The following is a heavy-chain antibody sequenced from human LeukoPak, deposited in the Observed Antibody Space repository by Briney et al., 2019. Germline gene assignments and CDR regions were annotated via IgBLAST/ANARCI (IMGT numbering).Heavy chain of an antibody. D-gene: IGHD3-10*01. Sequence: GGSLRLSCAASGFTYSSYAMSWVRQAPGKGLEWVSAISGSGGSTYFADSVKGRLTISRDNSKNTLYLQMNSLRAEDTAVYYCVRSGRYYFDYWGQGTLVTVSS. J-gene: IGHJ4*02. CDR3: VRSGRYYFDY. CDR2: ISGSGGST. V-gene: IGHV3-23*01. CDR1: GFTYSSYA.